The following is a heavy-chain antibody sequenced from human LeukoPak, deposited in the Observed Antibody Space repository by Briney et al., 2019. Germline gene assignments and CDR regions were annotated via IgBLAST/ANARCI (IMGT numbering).Heavy chain of an antibody. CDR3: AKGEYCSSTSCYLNYGMDV. J-gene: IGHJ6*02. Sequence: GGSLRLSCAASGFTFSSYWMHWVRQAPGKGLEWVAVITYDGSNKYYADSVKGRFTISRDNSKNTLYLQMNSLRAEDTAVYYCAKGEYCSSTSCYLNYGMDVWGQGTTVTVSS. D-gene: IGHD2-2*01. V-gene: IGHV3-30*18. CDR1: GFTFSSYW. CDR2: ITYDGSNK.